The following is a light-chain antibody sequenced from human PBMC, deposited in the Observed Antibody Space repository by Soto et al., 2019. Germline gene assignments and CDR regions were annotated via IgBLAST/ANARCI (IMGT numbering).Light chain of an antibody. CDR2: GAS. J-gene: IGKJ5*01. CDR3: QQRSSWPLIT. Sequence: VLTRTRRTLFLSPGERATLSCRASQSVSSYLAWYQQKPGQAPRLLIYGASSMAAGIPDRFSGSGSGTDFTLTISSLEPEDFAVYYCQQRSSWPLITFGQGTRLEIK. V-gene: IGKV3-11*01. CDR1: QSVSSY.